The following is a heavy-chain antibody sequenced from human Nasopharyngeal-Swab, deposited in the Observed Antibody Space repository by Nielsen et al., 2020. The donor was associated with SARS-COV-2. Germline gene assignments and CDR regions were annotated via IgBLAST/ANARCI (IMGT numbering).Heavy chain of an antibody. J-gene: IGHJ6*03. D-gene: IGHD6-13*01. CDR2: INHSGST. Sequence: SETLSLTCAVYGGSFSGYYWSWIRQPPGKGLEWIGEINHSGSTNYNPSLKSRVTIPVDTSKNQFSLKLSSVTAADTAVYYCARGPDAAGTYYYYYYYMDVWGKGTTVTVSS. CDR1: GGSFSGYY. CDR3: ARGPDAAGTYYYYYYYMDV. V-gene: IGHV4-34*01.